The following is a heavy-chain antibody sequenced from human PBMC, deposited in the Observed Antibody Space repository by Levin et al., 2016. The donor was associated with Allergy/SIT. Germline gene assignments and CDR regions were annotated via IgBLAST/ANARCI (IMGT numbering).Heavy chain of an antibody. V-gene: IGHV1-18*01. J-gene: IGHJ4*02. CDR3: ARVVDDYGDLD. Sequence: WVRQAPGQGLEWMGWISGYNGDTNYAQKLQGRVTMTRNTSISTAYMELSSLRSEDTAVYYCARVVDDYGDLDWGQGTLVTVSS. CDR2: ISGYNGDT. D-gene: IGHD4-17*01.